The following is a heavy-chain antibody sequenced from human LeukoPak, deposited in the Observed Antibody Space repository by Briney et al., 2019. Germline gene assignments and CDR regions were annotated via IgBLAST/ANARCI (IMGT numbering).Heavy chain of an antibody. CDR3: AKSLGSRTDWFDP. V-gene: IGHV3-30*18. Sequence: PGGSLRLSCGTSGFSFSAYGMHWVRQAPGKGLEWVAVISYDGGNKFYADSVKGRFTISRDNSKNTMSLQMNSLRAEDTAVYYCAKSLGSRTDWFDPWGQGTLVTVSS. CDR1: GFSFSAYG. D-gene: IGHD6-13*01. CDR2: ISYDGGNK. J-gene: IGHJ5*02.